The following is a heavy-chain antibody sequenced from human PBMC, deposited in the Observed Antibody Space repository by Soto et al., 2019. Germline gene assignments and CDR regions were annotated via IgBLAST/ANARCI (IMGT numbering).Heavy chain of an antibody. V-gene: IGHV4-34*01. CDR3: ARVGDYDAFDI. J-gene: IGHJ3*02. CDR1: GGSFSGYY. D-gene: IGHD4-17*01. CDR2: INHSGST. Sequence: QVQLQQWGAGLLKPSETLSLTCAVHGGSFSGYYWSWIRQPPGKGLEWIGEINHSGSTNYNPSLNSRVTISVDTSKNQFSLKLGSVTAADTALDYCARVGDYDAFDIWGQGTIVTVSS.